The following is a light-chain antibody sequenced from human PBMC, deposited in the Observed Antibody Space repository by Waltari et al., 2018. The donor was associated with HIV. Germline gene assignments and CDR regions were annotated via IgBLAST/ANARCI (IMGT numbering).Light chain of an antibody. CDR3: GTWDRSLSTWL. V-gene: IGLV1-51*01. Sequence: QSVLTQPPSVSAAPGQRVAISCSGSSSNIGRYYVSWYIKLPSTAPKLVMYDNNKLPSGIPDRFSGSKSGTSATLGITGLQTGDEAHYYCGTWDRSLSTWLFGGGTKLNVL. CDR2: DNN. J-gene: IGLJ3*02. CDR1: SSNIGRYY.